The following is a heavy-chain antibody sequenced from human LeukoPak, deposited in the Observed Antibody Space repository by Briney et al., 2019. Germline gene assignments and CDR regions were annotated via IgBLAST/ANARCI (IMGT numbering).Heavy chain of an antibody. Sequence: ASVKVSCKASGYTFTSYGISWVRQAPGQGLEWMGWISAYNGNTNYAQKLQGRVTMTTDTSTSTAYMELRSLRSDDTAVYYCARDRPLRYYDILTGYSPYGMDVWGQGTTVTVSS. J-gene: IGHJ6*02. D-gene: IGHD3-9*01. V-gene: IGHV1-18*01. CDR1: GYTFTSYG. CDR3: ARDRPLRYYDILTGYSPYGMDV. CDR2: ISAYNGNT.